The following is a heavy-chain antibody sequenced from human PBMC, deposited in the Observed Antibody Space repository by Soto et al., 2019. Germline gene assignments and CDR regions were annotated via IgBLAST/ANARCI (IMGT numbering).Heavy chain of an antibody. D-gene: IGHD6-13*01. Sequence: PGGSLRLSCAASGLTFSSYEMNCVRQAPGKGLEWVSYISSGGGTTYYADSVKGRFTISRDNAKNSLYLQMNSLRAEDTAVYYCARDLRYSSSWADYGMDVWGQGTTVTVSS. CDR3: ARDLRYSSSWADYGMDV. CDR2: ISSGGGTT. J-gene: IGHJ6*02. CDR1: GLTFSSYE. V-gene: IGHV3-48*03.